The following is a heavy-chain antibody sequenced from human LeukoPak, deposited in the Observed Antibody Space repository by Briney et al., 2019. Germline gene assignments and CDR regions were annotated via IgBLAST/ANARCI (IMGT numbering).Heavy chain of an antibody. Sequence: PGRSLRLSCAASGFTFSSYAMHWVRQAPGKGLEWVAVISYDGSNKYYADSVKGRFTISRDNAKNTLYLQMNSLRAEDTAVYYCARDGYCSSTSCYPDYWGQGTLVTVSS. D-gene: IGHD2-2*03. V-gene: IGHV3-30-3*01. CDR2: ISYDGSNK. J-gene: IGHJ4*02. CDR1: GFTFSSYA. CDR3: ARDGYCSSTSCYPDY.